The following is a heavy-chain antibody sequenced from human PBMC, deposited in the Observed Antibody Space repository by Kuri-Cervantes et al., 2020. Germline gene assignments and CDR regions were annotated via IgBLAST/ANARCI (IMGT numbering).Heavy chain of an antibody. CDR1: GYTFTSYG. J-gene: IGHJ6*02. Sequence: ASVKVSCKASGYTFTSYGISWVRQAPGQGLEWMGWISAYNGNTNYAQKLQGRVTMTTDTSTSTAYMGLRSLRSDDTAVYYCARGYYDSSGYYYPYYYYGMDVWGQGTTVTVSS. D-gene: IGHD3-22*01. CDR2: ISAYNGNT. V-gene: IGHV1-18*01. CDR3: ARGYYDSSGYYYPYYYYGMDV.